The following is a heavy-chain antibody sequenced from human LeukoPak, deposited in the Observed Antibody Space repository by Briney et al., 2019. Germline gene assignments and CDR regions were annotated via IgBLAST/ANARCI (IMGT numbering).Heavy chain of an antibody. CDR3: ARGPRYCSSNSCYFGY. J-gene: IGHJ4*02. Sequence: PSETLSLTCAVYGGSFSGYYWSWIRQPPGKGLEWIGEINHSGSTNYNPSLKSRVTISVDTSKNQFSLKLSSVTAADTAVYYCARGPRYCSSNSCYFGYWGQGTLVTVSS. D-gene: IGHD2-2*01. CDR2: INHSGST. V-gene: IGHV4-34*01. CDR1: GGSFSGYY.